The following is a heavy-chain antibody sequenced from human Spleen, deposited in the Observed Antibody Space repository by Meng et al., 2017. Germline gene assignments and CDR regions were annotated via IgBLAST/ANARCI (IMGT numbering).Heavy chain of an antibody. CDR1: GGSVSSGSYY. Sequence: SETLSLTCTVSGGSVSSGSYYWSWIRQPPGKGLEWIGNIYYSGSTNYNPSLKSRVTTSLDTSKNQFSLKLSSVTAADTAVYYCAGEGSGDAFDIWGQGTMVTVSS. J-gene: IGHJ3*02. D-gene: IGHD3-10*01. CDR3: AGEGSGDAFDI. CDR2: IYYSGST. V-gene: IGHV4-61*01.